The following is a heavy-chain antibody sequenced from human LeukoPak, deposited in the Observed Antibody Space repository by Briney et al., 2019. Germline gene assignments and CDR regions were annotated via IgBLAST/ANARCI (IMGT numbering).Heavy chain of an antibody. J-gene: IGHJ4*02. CDR1: GGTFSSYA. D-gene: IGHD1-26*01. V-gene: IGHV1-69*04. CDR2: IIPILGIA. CDR3: ARDLRGSGSFYFDY. Sequence: SVKVSCKASGGTFSSYAISWVRQAPGQGLEWMGRIIPILGIANYAQKFQGRVTITADKSTSTAYMELSSLRSEDTAVYYCARDLRGSGSFYFDYWGQGTLVTVSS.